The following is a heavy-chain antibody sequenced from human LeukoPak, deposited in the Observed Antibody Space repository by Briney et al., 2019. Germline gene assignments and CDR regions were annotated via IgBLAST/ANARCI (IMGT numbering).Heavy chain of an antibody. Sequence: PSETLSLTCTVSGGSIGSSSYYWGWIRQPPGKGLEWIGSIYYSGSTYYNPSLKSRVTISVDTSKNQFSLKLTSVTAADTAVYYWARRGGIPLGAFDIWGQGTMFTVSS. J-gene: IGHJ3*02. CDR1: GGSIGSSSYY. CDR2: IYYSGST. D-gene: IGHD1-26*01. CDR3: ARRGGIPLGAFDI. V-gene: IGHV4-39*07.